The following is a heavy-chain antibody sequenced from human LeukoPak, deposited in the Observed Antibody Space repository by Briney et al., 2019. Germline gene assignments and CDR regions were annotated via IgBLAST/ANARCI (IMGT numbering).Heavy chain of an antibody. CDR3: AKDYYDSSGYYGY. D-gene: IGHD3-22*01. Sequence: PGRSLRLSCAASGFTFSSYGMPWVRQAPGKGLEWVAVISYDGSNKYYADSVKGRFTISRDNSKNTLYLQMNSLRAEDTAVYYCAKDYYDSSGYYGYWGQGTLVTVSS. J-gene: IGHJ4*02. CDR1: GFTFSSYG. V-gene: IGHV3-30*18. CDR2: ISYDGSNK.